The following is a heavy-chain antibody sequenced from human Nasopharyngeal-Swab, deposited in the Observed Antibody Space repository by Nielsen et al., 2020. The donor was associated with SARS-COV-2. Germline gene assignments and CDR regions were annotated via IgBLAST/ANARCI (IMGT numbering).Heavy chain of an antibody. V-gene: IGHV3-30*18. Sequence: GESLKISCAASGFTFSSYGMHWVRQAPGKGLEWVAVISYDGSNKYYADSVKGRFTISRDNSKNTLYLQMNSLRAEDTAVYYCAKDSQAWLVKSSCWFDPWGQGTLVTVSS. D-gene: IGHD6-19*01. CDR1: GFTFSSYG. CDR3: AKDSQAWLVKSSCWFDP. J-gene: IGHJ5*02. CDR2: ISYDGSNK.